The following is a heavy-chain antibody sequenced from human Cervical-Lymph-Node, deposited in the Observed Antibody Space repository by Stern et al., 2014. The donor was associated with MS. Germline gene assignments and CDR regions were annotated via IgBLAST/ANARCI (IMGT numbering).Heavy chain of an antibody. J-gene: IGHJ4*02. CDR1: GFTFNNSA. CDR2: IVVGSGNT. V-gene: IGHV1-58*01. CDR3: ATGILGATPLFAH. Sequence: QLVQSGPEVRKPGTSVKVSCTASGFTFNNSAVQWVRQARGQRLEWVAWIVVGSGNTIYAQQFQERVTISRDMSTNTAYMALSSLRSEDTAVYYCATGILGATPLFAHWGQGSLVTVSS. D-gene: IGHD1-26*01.